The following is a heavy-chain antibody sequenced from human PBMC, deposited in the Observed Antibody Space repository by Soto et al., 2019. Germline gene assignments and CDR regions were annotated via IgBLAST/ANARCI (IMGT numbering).Heavy chain of an antibody. D-gene: IGHD3-3*01. Sequence: QLQLRESGPGLVKPSETLSLTCTVSGGSISSSNYYWAWIRQSPGKGMEWIGSVYYNGFTYYNPSLMSRVTISVDTSTNQFSLKLTSVTAADTAVFYCARMGDFWSGPGELDPWGQGTLVTVSS. J-gene: IGHJ5*02. CDR3: ARMGDFWSGPGELDP. CDR1: GGSISSSNYY. V-gene: IGHV4-39*01. CDR2: VYYNGFT.